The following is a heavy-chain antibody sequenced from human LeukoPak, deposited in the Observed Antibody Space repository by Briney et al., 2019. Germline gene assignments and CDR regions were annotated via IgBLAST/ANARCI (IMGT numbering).Heavy chain of an antibody. CDR1: GGSISNYY. V-gene: IGHV4-4*07. CDR2: IYTSGST. J-gene: IGHJ4*02. D-gene: IGHD3-10*01. Sequence: SEALSLTCTVSGGSISNYYWSWLRQPAGKGLEWIGRIYTSGSTNYNPSFKSRVTLSVGTSKNQFSLNLSSVTAADTAVYYCARGRYYGSGSYYIVDYWGQGTPVTVSS. CDR3: ARGRYYGSGSYYIVDY.